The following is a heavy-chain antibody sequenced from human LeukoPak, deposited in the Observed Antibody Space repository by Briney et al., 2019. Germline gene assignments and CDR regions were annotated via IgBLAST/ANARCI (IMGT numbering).Heavy chain of an antibody. J-gene: IGHJ3*02. CDR2: INPNSGGT. CDR3: ASMIVVADAFDI. V-gene: IGHV1-2*06. CDR1: GYTFTGYY. D-gene: IGHD3-22*01. Sequence: ASVTVSCKXSGYTFTGYYMHWVRQAPGQGLEWMGRINPNSGGTNYSQKFQGRVTMTRDTSISTAYMELSRLRSDDTAVYYCASMIVVADAFDIWGQGKMVTVSS.